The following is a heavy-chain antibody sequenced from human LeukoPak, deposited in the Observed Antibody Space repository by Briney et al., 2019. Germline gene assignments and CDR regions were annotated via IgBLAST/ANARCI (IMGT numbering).Heavy chain of an antibody. CDR2: IYYSGST. CDR1: GGSISSYY. CDR3: ARVPGSDYDSSGYYPDY. J-gene: IGHJ4*02. D-gene: IGHD3-22*01. Sequence: SETLSLTCTVSGGSISSYYWSWIRQPPGKGLEWIGYIYYSGSTNYNPSLKSRVTISVDTSKNQFSLKLSSVTAADTAVYYCARVPGSDYDSSGYYPDYWGQGTLVTVSS. V-gene: IGHV4-59*01.